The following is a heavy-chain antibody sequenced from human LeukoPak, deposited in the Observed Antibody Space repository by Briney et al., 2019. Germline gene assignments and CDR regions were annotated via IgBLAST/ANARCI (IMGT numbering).Heavy chain of an antibody. Sequence: PGGSLRLSCAASGFTFSSYAMSWVRQAPGKGLEWVSSISGSGGSTYYADSVKGPFTISRDNSKNTLYLQMNSLRAEDTAVYYCAKYSSGYPIFFDYWGQGTLVTVSS. CDR2: ISGSGGST. CDR1: GFTFSSYA. CDR3: AKYSSGYPIFFDY. D-gene: IGHD6-19*01. V-gene: IGHV3-23*01. J-gene: IGHJ4*02.